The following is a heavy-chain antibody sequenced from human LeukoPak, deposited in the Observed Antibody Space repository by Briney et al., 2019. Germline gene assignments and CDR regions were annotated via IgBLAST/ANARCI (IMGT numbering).Heavy chain of an antibody. J-gene: IGHJ2*01. D-gene: IGHD3-22*01. CDR1: GFTFSDYY. Sequence: PGGSLRLSCAASGFTFSDYYMSWIRQAPGKGLEWVSYISSSSSYTNYADSVKGRFTISRDNAKNSLYLQMNSLRAEDTAVYYCARDGDYYDSSGYYYVGYFDLWGRGTLVTVSP. CDR2: ISSSSSYT. V-gene: IGHV3-11*05. CDR3: ARDGDYYDSSGYYYVGYFDL.